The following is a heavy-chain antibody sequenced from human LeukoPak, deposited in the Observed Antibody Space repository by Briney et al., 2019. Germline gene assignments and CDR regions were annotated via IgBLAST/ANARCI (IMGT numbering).Heavy chain of an antibody. CDR1: GFTVSSNY. CDR2: IYSGGST. CDR3: ARGGARYDDDSSGYYFDH. V-gene: IGHV3-66*01. Sequence: GGSLRLSCAASGFTVSSNYMSWVRQAPGRGLEWVSVIYSGGSTYYADSVKGRFTITRDNSKNTLYLQMNSLRAEDTAVYYCARGGARYDDDSSGYYFDHWAQGTLVTVSS. J-gene: IGHJ4*02. D-gene: IGHD3-22*01.